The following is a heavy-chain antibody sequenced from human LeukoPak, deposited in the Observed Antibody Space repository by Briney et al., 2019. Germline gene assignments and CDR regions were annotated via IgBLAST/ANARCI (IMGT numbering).Heavy chain of an antibody. CDR1: GFTFSAYS. Sequence: GGSLRLSCEPSGFTFSAYSTSWVRQAPGGGREWVSSITNSIPYISYTDSFKGRFTISRDNAKDSLYLQMNSLGDEDTAVYYCARDMGGWFYCDYWGQGTLVTVSS. D-gene: IGHD6-19*01. J-gene: IGHJ4*02. CDR3: ARDMGGWFYCDY. V-gene: IGHV3-21*01. CDR2: ITNSIPYI.